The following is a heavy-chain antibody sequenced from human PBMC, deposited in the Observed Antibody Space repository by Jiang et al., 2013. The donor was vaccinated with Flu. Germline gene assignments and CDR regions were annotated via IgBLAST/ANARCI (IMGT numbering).Heavy chain of an antibody. D-gene: IGHD3-22*01. Sequence: SGAEVKRPGSSVKVSCQASGDTFSNYAISWVRQAPGQGLEWVGQIIPVFDTIKNAQKLQGRLTITADKSTSTAYMELRSLGFDDTAVYYCARPRMFYYDSEGGTGTDAIDIWGQGTMVTVSS. J-gene: IGHJ3*02. V-gene: IGHV1-69*06. CDR2: IIPVFDTI. CDR3: ARPRMFYYDSEGGTGTDAIDI. CDR1: GDTFSNYA.